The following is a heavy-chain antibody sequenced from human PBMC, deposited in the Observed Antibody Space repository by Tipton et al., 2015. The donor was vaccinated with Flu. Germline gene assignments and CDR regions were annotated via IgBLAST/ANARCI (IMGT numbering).Heavy chain of an antibody. CDR3: ARLKYGGSYMWYFDL. CDR2: IYYSGST. CDR1: GGSISSSSYY. D-gene: IGHD1-26*01. Sequence: TLSLTCTVSGGSISSSSYYWGWIRQPPGKGLEWIGSIYYSGSTYYNPSLKSRVTISVDTSKDQFSLKLSSVTAADTAVYYCARLKYGGSYMWYFDLWGRGPLVTVSS. V-gene: IGHV4-39*07. J-gene: IGHJ2*01.